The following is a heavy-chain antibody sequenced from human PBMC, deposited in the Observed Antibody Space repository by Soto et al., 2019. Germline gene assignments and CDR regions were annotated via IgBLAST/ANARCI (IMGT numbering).Heavy chain of an antibody. J-gene: IGHJ6*02. CDR3: AKVQAVAGYYYYGMDV. V-gene: IGHV3-23*01. Sequence: GGSLRLSCAASGFTLSSYAMSWVRQAPGKGLEWVSAISGSGGSTYYADSVKGRFTISRDNSKNTLYLQMNSLRAEDTAVYYCAKVQAVAGYYYYGMDVWGQGTTVTVSS. CDR2: ISGSGGST. D-gene: IGHD6-19*01. CDR1: GFTLSSYA.